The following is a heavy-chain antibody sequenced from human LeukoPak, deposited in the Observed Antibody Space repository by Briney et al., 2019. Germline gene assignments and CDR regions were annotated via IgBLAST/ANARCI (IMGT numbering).Heavy chain of an antibody. CDR1: GFSFNFHS. Sequence: GSLRLSCAASGFSFNFHSMNWVRQAPGKGLEWISYMTASGVTMYAESVYGRFTISRDNDKKSVYLQMISLRVEDTAVYFCTRDGGYSGFDFDYWGQGVLVTVSS. CDR3: TRDGGYSGFDFDY. J-gene: IGHJ4*02. V-gene: IGHV3-21*01. D-gene: IGHD5-12*01. CDR2: MTASGVT.